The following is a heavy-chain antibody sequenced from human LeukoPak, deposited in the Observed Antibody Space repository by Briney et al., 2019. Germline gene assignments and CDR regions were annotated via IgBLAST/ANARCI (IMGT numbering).Heavy chain of an antibody. Sequence: GGSLRLSCTASGFTFSSYAMSWVRQAPGKGLEWVSAISGSGGSTYYADSVKGRFTISKDNSKNTLYLQMNSLRAEDTAVYYCAKAVVGAFDIWGQGTMVTVSS. CDR2: ISGSGGST. CDR1: GFTFSSYA. J-gene: IGHJ3*02. D-gene: IGHD2-21*01. CDR3: AKAVVGAFDI. V-gene: IGHV3-23*01.